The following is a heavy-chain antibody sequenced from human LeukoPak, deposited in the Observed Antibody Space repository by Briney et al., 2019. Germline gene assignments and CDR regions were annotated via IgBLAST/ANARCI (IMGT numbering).Heavy chain of an antibody. CDR1: GYTFTSYA. CDR2: INPSGGST. CDR3: ARGAVGWPLDY. Sequence: ASVKVSCKASGYTFTSYAISWVRQAPGQGLEWMGIINPSGGSTSYAQKFQGRVTMTRDTSTSTVYMELSSLRSEDTPVYYCARGAVGWPLDYWGQGTLVTVSS. J-gene: IGHJ4*02. V-gene: IGHV1-46*01.